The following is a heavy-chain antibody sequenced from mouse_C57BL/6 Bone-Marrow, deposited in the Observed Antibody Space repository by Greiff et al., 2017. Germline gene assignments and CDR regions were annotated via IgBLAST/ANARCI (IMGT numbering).Heavy chain of an antibody. J-gene: IGHJ2*01. CDR2: IRLKSDNYAT. V-gene: IGHV6-3*01. Sequence: EVKLMESGGGLVQPGGSMKLSCVASGFTFSNYWMNWVSQSPEKGLEWVAQIRLKSDNYATHYAESVKGRFTISSDESKSSVYLQMNDLRAEGTGIYYCTAGRYFDYWGQGTTLTVAS. CDR1: GFTFSNYW. CDR3: TAGRYFDY.